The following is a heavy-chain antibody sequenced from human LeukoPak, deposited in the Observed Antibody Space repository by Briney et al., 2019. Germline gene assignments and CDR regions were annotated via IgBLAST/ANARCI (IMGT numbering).Heavy chain of an antibody. J-gene: IGHJ2*01. D-gene: IGHD4-17*01. V-gene: IGHV4-59*08. CDR1: GGSITSNY. Sequence: PSETLSLTCTVSGGSITSNYGSWIRQPPGKGLEWIGYIFYSGNTNYNPSLKSRVTISLDMSKTQFSLKLSSVTAADTAVYYCARLLRSVTTSAIWYFDLWGRGTLVTVSS. CDR2: IFYSGNT. CDR3: ARLLRSVTTSAIWYFDL.